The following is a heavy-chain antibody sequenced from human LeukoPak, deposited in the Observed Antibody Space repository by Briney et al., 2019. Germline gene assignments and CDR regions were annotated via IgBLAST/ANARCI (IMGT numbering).Heavy chain of an antibody. CDR2: INPNSGGT. D-gene: IGHD2-21*01. CDR1: GYTFTGYY. CDR3: AREHSLGIATLADI. Sequence: ASVKVSCKASGYTFTGYYMHWVRQAPGQGLEWMGWINPNSGGTNYAQKFQGRVTMTRDTSISTAYMKLSRLRSDDTAVYYCAREHSLGIATLADIWGQGTMVTVSS. J-gene: IGHJ3*02. V-gene: IGHV1-2*02.